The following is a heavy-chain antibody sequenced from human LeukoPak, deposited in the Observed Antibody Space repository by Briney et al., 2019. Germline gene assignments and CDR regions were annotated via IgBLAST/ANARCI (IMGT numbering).Heavy chain of an antibody. V-gene: IGHV3-21*01. Sequence: PGGSLRLSCAASGFTFSSYSMNWVRQAPGKGLEWVSSISSSSSYIYYADSVKGRFTISRDNAKNTLFLQMNSLRAEDTAVYYCARLTVDMATQTDYWGQGTLVTVSS. CDR1: GFTFSSYS. CDR2: ISSSSSYI. CDR3: ARLTVDMATQTDY. D-gene: IGHD5-24*01. J-gene: IGHJ4*02.